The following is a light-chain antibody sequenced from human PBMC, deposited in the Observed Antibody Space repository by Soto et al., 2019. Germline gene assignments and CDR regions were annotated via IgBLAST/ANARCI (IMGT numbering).Light chain of an antibody. CDR2: SHD. V-gene: IGLV1-44*01. Sequence: QSVVTQPPSASQTPGQTVTLSCSGTRSTVGGSSVSWYQHVPGTAPKLLIYSHDQRPSGVPDRISASRSGTAASLAISGLRSEDEAFYYCAAWDDSLNAWVFGGGTKLAVL. J-gene: IGLJ3*02. CDR1: RSTVGGSS. CDR3: AAWDDSLNAWV.